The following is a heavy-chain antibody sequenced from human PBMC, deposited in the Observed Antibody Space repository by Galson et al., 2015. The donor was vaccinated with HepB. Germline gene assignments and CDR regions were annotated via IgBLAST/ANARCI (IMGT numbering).Heavy chain of an antibody. CDR3: ARDLGSSGYFDY. Sequence: SVKVSCKASGGTFSSYAISWVRQAPGQGLEWMGGIIPIFGTANYAQKFQGRVTITADESTSTAYMELSSLRSEDTAVYYCARDLGSSGYFDYWGQGTLVTVSS. D-gene: IGHD6-19*01. CDR1: GGTFSSYA. J-gene: IGHJ4*02. V-gene: IGHV1-69*13. CDR2: IIPIFGTA.